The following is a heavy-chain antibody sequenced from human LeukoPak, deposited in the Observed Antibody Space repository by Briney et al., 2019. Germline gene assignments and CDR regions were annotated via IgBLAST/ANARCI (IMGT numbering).Heavy chain of an antibody. D-gene: IGHD3-16*01. J-gene: IGHJ3*02. CDR3: ARGHVSAFDI. Sequence: GRSLRLSCAASGFTFSSYAMHWVRQAPGKGLEWVAVISYDGSNKYYADSVKGRFTISRDNSKNTLYLQMNSLRAEDTAVCYCARGHVSAFDIWGQGTMVTVSS. V-gene: IGHV3-30-3*01. CDR2: ISYDGSNK. CDR1: GFTFSSYA.